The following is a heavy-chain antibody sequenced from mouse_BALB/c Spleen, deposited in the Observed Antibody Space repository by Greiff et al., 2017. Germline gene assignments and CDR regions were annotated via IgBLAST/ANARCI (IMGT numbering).Heavy chain of an antibody. CDR2: ISNKANGYTT. CDR1: GFTFTDYY. D-gene: IGHD2-3*01. Sequence: EVQLVESGGGLVQPGGSLRISCATSGFTFTDYYMSWVRQPPGQALEWLGFISNKANGYTTEYSVSVKGRFTISRDNSQSILYLQMNTLIAEDNAADYCASRYEDGMDYWGQGTSVTVSA. V-gene: IGHV7-3*02. J-gene: IGHJ4*01. CDR3: ASRYEDGMDY.